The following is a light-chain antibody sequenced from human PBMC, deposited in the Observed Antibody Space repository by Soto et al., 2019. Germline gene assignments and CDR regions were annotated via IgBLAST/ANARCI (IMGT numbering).Light chain of an antibody. CDR1: QTINNY. J-gene: IGKJ1*01. CDR3: HQYKSYPWT. V-gene: IGKV1-5*03. Sequence: DIQMTQSPSTLSASVGDRVTITCRASQTINNYLTWYQLKPGKAPKLLIYRVSTLEGGVPSRFSGAGSGTEFSLTISSLQPDDFATYYCHQYKSYPWTFGQGTKVEIK. CDR2: RVS.